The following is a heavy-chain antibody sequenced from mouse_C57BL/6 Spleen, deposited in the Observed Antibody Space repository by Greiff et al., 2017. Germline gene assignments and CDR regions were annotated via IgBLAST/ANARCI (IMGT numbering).Heavy chain of an antibody. D-gene: IGHD2-1*01. CDR3: AREGGNYDPYYAMDY. CDR1: GYSITSGYY. CDR2: ISYDGSN. Sequence: ESGPGLVKPSQSLSLTCSVTGYSITSGYYWNWIRQFPGNKLEWMGYISYDGSNNYNPSLKNRISITRDTSKNQFFLKLNSVTTEDTATYYCAREGGNYDPYYAMDYWGQGTSVTVSS. J-gene: IGHJ4*01. V-gene: IGHV3-6*01.